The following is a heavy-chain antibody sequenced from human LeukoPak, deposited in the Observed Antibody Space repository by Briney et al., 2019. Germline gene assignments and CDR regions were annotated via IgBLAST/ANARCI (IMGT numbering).Heavy chain of an antibody. Sequence: SETLSLTCAVYGGSFSGYYWSWIRQPPGKGLEWIGGINHSGSTNYNPSLKSRVTISVDTSKNQFSLKLSSVTAADTAVYYCATGYGPLNYWGQGTLVTVSS. D-gene: IGHD5-18*01. CDR1: GGSFSGYY. J-gene: IGHJ4*02. V-gene: IGHV4-34*01. CDR3: ATGYGPLNY. CDR2: INHSGST.